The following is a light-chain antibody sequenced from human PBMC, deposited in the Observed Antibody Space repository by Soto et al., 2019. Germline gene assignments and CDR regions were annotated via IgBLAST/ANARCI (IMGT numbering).Light chain of an antibody. J-gene: IGKJ1*01. V-gene: IGKV3-11*01. CDR1: QSVSSY. Sequence: EIVLTQSTATLSLSPGERATLSCRASQSVSSYLAWYQQKPGQAPRLLIYDASNRATGIPARFSGSGSGTDFTLTISSLEPEDFAVYYCQQRSNWPPVTFGQGTEVDI. CDR2: DAS. CDR3: QQRSNWPPVT.